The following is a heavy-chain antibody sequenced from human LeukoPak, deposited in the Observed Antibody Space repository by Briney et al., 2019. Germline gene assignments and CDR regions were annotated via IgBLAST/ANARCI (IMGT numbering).Heavy chain of an antibody. CDR1: RFTFSNFG. V-gene: IGHV3-33*01. D-gene: IGHD6-13*01. CDR3: ARDQFGDSSRVGFDD. J-gene: IGHJ4*02. CDR2: IWYDGSNK. Sequence: PGGSLRLSCAASRFTFSNFGMHWVRQAPGKGLEWVAVIWYDGSNKYYADSVKGRFTISRDNSENTLYLQMNSLRAEDTAVYYCARDQFGDSSRVGFDDWGQETLVTVSS.